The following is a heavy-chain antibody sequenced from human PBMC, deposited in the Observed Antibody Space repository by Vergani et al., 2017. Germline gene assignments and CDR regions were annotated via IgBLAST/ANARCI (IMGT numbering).Heavy chain of an antibody. CDR1: GYSISSGYF. CDR3: ARDVMSPAEIDPKNAFHV. V-gene: IGHV4-38-2*02. J-gene: IGHJ3*01. D-gene: IGHD3-16*01. Sequence: QVQLQESGPRLVKPSETLSLICSVSGYSISSGYFWGRIRQSPGKGLEWLGTIDRTGRTHLSPSLKSRLTISVDTTKNQFSLRLTSATAADTAVYFCARDVMSPAEIDPKNAFHVWGQGTRVSV. CDR2: IDRTGRT.